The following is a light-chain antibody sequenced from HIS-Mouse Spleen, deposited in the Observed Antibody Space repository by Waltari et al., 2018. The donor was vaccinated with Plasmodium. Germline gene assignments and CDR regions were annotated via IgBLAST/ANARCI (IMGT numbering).Light chain of an antibody. Sequence: SYELTQPPSVSVSPGHTARITCSGDALPKTYAYWYQQKSGLAPVLVIYEDSKRPSGIPERFSGSSSGTMATLTISGAQVEDEADYYCYSTDSSGNHRVFGGGTKLTVL. J-gene: IGLJ3*02. V-gene: IGLV3-10*01. CDR3: YSTDSSGNHRV. CDR1: ALPKTY. CDR2: EDS.